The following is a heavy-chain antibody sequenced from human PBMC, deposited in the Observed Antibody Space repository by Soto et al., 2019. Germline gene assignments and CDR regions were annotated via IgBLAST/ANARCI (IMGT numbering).Heavy chain of an antibody. D-gene: IGHD2-8*02. CDR1: GYPFTDYY. Sequence: QVQLVQSGAEVRKPGASVKISCKASGYPFTDYYIHWVRQAPGQGLEWIGWINPNSGGSNSAQKFQGWLNMTRATSTNTAYMELSRLKSDDTAVYYCARAASCTGGRCHNWFGPWGQGSLVIVSS. CDR3: ARAASCTGGRCHNWFGP. J-gene: IGHJ5*02. CDR2: INPNSGGS. V-gene: IGHV1-2*04.